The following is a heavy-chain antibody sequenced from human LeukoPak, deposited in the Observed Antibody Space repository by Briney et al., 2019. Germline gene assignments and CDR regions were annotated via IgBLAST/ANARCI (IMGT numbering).Heavy chain of an antibody. CDR1: GYTFTSYG. CDR2: ISAYNGNT. D-gene: IGHD5/OR15-5a*01. Sequence: ASVNVSCKASGYTFTSYGISWVRQAPGQGLEWMGWISAYNGNTNYAQKLQGRVTMTTDTSTSTAYMELRSLRSDDTAVYYCARYSGYSVQNWFDPWGQGTLVTVSS. CDR3: ARYSGYSVQNWFDP. V-gene: IGHV1-18*01. J-gene: IGHJ5*02.